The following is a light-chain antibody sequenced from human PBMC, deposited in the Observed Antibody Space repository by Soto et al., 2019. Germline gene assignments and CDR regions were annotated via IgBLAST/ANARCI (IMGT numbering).Light chain of an antibody. V-gene: IGKV1-5*01. J-gene: IGKJ2*02. Sequence: IQMTQSPSTLSASVGDRVTITCRASQSFGSWLAWYQQKPGKAPKLLIYDVSSLENGVPGRFSGSGSGTEFTLTISSLQPDDYATYYCQQYNISPSTFGQGTKVDIK. CDR3: QQYNISPST. CDR2: DVS. CDR1: QSFGSW.